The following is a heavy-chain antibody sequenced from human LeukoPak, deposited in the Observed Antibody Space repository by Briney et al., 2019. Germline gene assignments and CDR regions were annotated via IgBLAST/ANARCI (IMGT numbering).Heavy chain of an antibody. D-gene: IGHD4/OR15-4a*01. CDR3: ARQYGGNYFDY. V-gene: IGHV4-39*01. CDR2: IYYSGST. Sequence: RASETLSLTCTVSISSSSHYWGWIRQPPGKGLEWIGSIYYSGSTYYNPSLKSRVTTSVDTSKNQFSLKLSSVTAADTAVYYCARQYGGNYFDYWGQGTLVTVSS. CDR1: ISSSSHY. J-gene: IGHJ4*02.